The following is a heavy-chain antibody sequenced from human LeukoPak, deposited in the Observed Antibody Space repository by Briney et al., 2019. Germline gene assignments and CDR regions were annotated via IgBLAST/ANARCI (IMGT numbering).Heavy chain of an antibody. CDR2: ISGSGGST. V-gene: IGHV3-23*01. CDR1: GFTFSSYA. CDR3: AKHREYSSSWYYFDY. J-gene: IGHJ4*02. D-gene: IGHD6-13*01. Sequence: GGSLRLSCAASGFTFSSYAMSWIRQAPGKGLEWVSAISGSGGSTYYADSVKGRFTISRDNSKNTLYLQMNSLRAEDTAVYYCAKHREYSSSWYYFDYWGQGTLVTVSS.